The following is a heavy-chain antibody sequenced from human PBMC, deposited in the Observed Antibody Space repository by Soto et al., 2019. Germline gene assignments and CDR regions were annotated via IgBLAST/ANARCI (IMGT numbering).Heavy chain of an antibody. CDR3: ARDNYKQVEYFQH. D-gene: IGHD4-4*01. CDR1: GFTFSSYG. V-gene: IGHV3-33*01. J-gene: IGHJ1*01. CDR2: IWYDGSNK. Sequence: QVQLVESGGGVVQPGRSLRLSCAASGFTFSSYGMHWVRQAPGKGLEWVAVIWYDGSNKYYADSVKGRFTISRDNSKNTLYLQMNSLRAEDTAVYYCARDNYKQVEYFQHWGQGTLVTVSS.